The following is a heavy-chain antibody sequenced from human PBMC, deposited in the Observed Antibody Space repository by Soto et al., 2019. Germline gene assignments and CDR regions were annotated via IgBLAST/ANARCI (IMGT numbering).Heavy chain of an antibody. CDR1: GFTVSSNY. Sequence: GGSLRLSCAASGFTVSSNYMSWVRQAPGKGLEWVSVIYSGGSTYYADSVKGRFTISRDNSKNTLYLQMNSLRAEDTAVYYCARDPPYNWNYSGWFDPWGQGTLVTVSS. J-gene: IGHJ5*02. CDR3: ARDPPYNWNYSGWFDP. V-gene: IGHV3-66*01. D-gene: IGHD1-7*01. CDR2: IYSGGST.